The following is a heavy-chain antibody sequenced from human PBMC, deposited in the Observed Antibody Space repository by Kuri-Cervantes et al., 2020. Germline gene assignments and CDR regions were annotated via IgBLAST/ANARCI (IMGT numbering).Heavy chain of an antibody. J-gene: IGHJ6*02. V-gene: IGHV3-53*01. Sequence: GESLKISCAASGFTVSSNYMSWVRQAPGKGLEWVSVIYSGGSTYYADSVKGRFTISRDNSKNTLYLQMNSLRAEDTAVYYCARTSAAADYYYYYYGMDVWGQGTTVTVSS. CDR1: GFTVSSNY. CDR2: IYSGGST. D-gene: IGHD6-13*01. CDR3: ARTSAAADYYYYYYGMDV.